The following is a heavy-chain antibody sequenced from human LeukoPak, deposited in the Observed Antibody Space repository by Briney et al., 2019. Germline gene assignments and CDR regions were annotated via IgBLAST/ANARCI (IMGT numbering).Heavy chain of an antibody. CDR3: ARDSSWGYFQH. CDR2: INHSGST. Sequence: SETLSLTCAVYGGSFSGYYWSWIRQPPGKGLEWIGEINHSGSTNYNPSLQSRVTISVDTSKNQFSLKLSSVTAADTAVYYCARDSSWGYFQHWGQGTLVTVSS. D-gene: IGHD6-13*01. J-gene: IGHJ1*01. V-gene: IGHV4-34*01. CDR1: GGSFSGYY.